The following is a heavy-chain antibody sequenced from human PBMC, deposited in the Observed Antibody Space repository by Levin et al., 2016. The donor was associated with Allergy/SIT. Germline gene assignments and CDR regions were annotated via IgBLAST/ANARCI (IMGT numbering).Heavy chain of an antibody. D-gene: IGHD3-9*01. Sequence: WVRQTPGQGLEWMGIINPSGGSTSYAQKFQGRVTMTRDTSTSTVYMELSSLRSEDTAVYYCARAGITISGFDYWGQGTLVTVSS. J-gene: IGHJ4*02. CDR2: INPSGGST. CDR3: ARAGITISGFDY. V-gene: IGHV1-46*01.